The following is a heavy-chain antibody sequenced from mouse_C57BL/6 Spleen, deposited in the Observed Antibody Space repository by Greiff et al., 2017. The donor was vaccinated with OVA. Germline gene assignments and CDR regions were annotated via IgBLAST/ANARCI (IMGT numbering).Heavy chain of an antibody. Sequence: EVQLQQSGPELVKPGASVKISCKASGYTFTDYYMNWVKQSHGKSLEWIGDINPNNGGTSYNQKFKGKATLTVDKSSSTAYMELRSLTSEDSAVYYCARRGAQATSFDYWGQGTTLTVSS. J-gene: IGHJ2*01. CDR3: ARRGAQATSFDY. CDR2: INPNNGGT. CDR1: GYTFTDYY. D-gene: IGHD3-2*02. V-gene: IGHV1-26*01.